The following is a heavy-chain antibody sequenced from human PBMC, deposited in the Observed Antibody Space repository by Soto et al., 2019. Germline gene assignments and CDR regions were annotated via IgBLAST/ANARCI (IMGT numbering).Heavy chain of an antibody. J-gene: IGHJ1*01. D-gene: IGHD6-19*01. CDR3: ARRDASGWYEKH. CDR2: IYYTGRT. V-gene: IGHV4-59*08. Sequence: QVQLQESGPGLVKPSETLSLTCTVSGGSISSYYWSWIRQPPGKGLEWIGYIYYTGRTDCNPSLKGRVTISVDTSKRQFSLKLGSVTAADTAVYYCARRDASGWYEKHWGQGTLVTVSS. CDR1: GGSISSYY.